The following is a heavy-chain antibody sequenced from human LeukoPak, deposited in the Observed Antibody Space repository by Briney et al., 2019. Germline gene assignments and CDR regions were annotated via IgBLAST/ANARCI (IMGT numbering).Heavy chain of an antibody. D-gene: IGHD3-3*01. CDR3: ARTEENGFWSGYSTYYYYYYMAV. J-gene: IGHJ6*03. CDR1: GYTFTGYY. CDR2: INPNSGDT. Sequence: ASGKVSCKASGYTFTGYYMHWVRQAPGQGLEWMGLINPNSGDTNYAQKFQGRVTMTMYTSISTAYMELSRLRSDDTAVYYGARTEENGFWSGYSTYYYYYYMAVWGKGTTVTVSS. V-gene: IGHV1-2*02.